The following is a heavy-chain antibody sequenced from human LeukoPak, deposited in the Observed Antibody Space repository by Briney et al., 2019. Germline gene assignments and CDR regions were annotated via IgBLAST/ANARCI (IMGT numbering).Heavy chain of an antibody. J-gene: IGHJ4*02. Sequence: PSETLSLTCTVSGGSINSGTHYWGWIRQPPGKGLEWIGSIYYSGSTYYHPSLKSRLTISIDTSKNQFSLNLSSVTAADTAVYYCAREAVAGASFGYWGQGTLVTVSS. V-gene: IGHV4-39*07. D-gene: IGHD6-19*01. CDR1: GGSINSGTHY. CDR2: IYYSGST. CDR3: AREAVAGASFGY.